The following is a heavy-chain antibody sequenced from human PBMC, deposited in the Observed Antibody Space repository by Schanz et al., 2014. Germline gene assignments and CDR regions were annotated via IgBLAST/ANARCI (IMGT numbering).Heavy chain of an antibody. J-gene: IGHJ6*02. CDR1: RLTFGNYW. V-gene: IGHV3-7*01. D-gene: IGHD3-10*01. CDR2: INQDGSQK. Sequence: EVQLVESGGGLVQPGGSLRLSCATSRLTFGNYWMSWVRQAPGKGLEWVANINQDGSQKYYVGSVKGRFTISRDNAKDSLYLQMNSLRAEDTAVYYCARGHYGLDVWGPGTSVTVSS. CDR3: ARGHYGLDV.